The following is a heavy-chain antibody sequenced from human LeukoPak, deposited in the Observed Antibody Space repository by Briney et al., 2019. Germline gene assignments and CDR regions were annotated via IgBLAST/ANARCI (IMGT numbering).Heavy chain of an antibody. V-gene: IGHV3-30*18. CDR2: ISYDGSNK. D-gene: IGHD3-22*01. J-gene: IGHJ3*02. CDR1: GFTFSSYA. CDR3: AKSPPGRDYYDSSGYLGAFDI. Sequence: GGSLRLSCAASGFTFSSYAMHWVRQAPGKRLEWVAAISYDGSNKYYADSVKGRFTISRDNSKNTLSLQMNSLRAEDTAVYYCAKSPPGRDYYDSSGYLGAFDIWGQGTMVTVSS.